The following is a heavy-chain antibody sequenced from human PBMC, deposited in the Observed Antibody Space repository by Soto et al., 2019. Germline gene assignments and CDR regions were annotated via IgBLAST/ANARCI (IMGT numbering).Heavy chain of an antibody. CDR1: GFTFSSYA. Sequence: PGGSLRLSCAASGFTFSSYAMHWVRQAPGKGLEWVSVISYDGGSTYYADSVKGRFTISRDNSKNTLYLQMNSLRAEDTAVYYCATEWNYDFAFDPWGQGTLVTVSS. CDR2: ISYDGGST. V-gene: IGHV3-30-3*01. D-gene: IGHD3-3*01. CDR3: ATEWNYDFAFDP. J-gene: IGHJ5*02.